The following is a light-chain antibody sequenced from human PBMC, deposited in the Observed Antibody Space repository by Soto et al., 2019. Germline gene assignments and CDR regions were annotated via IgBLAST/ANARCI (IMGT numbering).Light chain of an antibody. Sequence: EIVMTQSPATLSVSPGERVTLSCRASQDIRSNLAWYQQKRGQPPRLLIYGASTRATGVPARFSGSGSGTEFTLTTDSLQTEDFAVYYCQQYNVRPLTFGGGTKVEIK. CDR3: QQYNVRPLT. CDR2: GAS. J-gene: IGKJ4*01. V-gene: IGKV3-15*01. CDR1: QDIRSN.